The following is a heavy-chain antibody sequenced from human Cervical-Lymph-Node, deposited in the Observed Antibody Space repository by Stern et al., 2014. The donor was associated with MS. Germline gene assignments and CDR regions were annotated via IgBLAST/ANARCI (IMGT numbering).Heavy chain of an antibody. J-gene: IGHJ4*02. Sequence: VQLVESGAEVKKPGDSVQVSCKASGYTFTGYMHWVRQATGPGLEWMGWINLNSGGANYAQKLQGRVTMTRDTSINTVYMELSRLKSDDTAVYYCVRELGGNSGFDYWGQGTLVTVSS. D-gene: IGHD4-23*01. CDR1: GYTFTGY. V-gene: IGHV1-2*02. CDR3: VRELGGNSGFDY. CDR2: INLNSGGA.